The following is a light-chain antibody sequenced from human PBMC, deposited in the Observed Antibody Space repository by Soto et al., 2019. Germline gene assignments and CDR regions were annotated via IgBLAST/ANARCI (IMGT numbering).Light chain of an antibody. Sequence: QSVLTQPPSASGSPGQRVTISCSGSSSNTGSNYVYWYQQLPGTAPKLLIFRNNQRPSGVPDPFSASKSGNSASMAISGLRSEDEADYYCAAWDDSLSGWVFGGGTKVTVL. J-gene: IGLJ3*02. CDR2: RNN. V-gene: IGLV1-47*01. CDR1: SSNTGSNY. CDR3: AAWDDSLSGWV.